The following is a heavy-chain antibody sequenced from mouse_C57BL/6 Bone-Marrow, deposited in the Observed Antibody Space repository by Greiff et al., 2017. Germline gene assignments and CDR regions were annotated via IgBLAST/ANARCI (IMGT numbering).Heavy chain of an antibody. D-gene: IGHD1-1*01. CDR3: ARSAPYYYYGSSYVKVYFDY. Sequence: QVQLQQSGAELVKPGASVKISCKASGYAFSSYWMNWVKQRPGKGLEWIGQIYPGDGDTNYNGKFKGKATLTADKSSSTAYMQLSSLTSEDSAVYFCARSAPYYYYGSSYVKVYFDYWGQGTTLTVSS. CDR1: GYAFSSYW. V-gene: IGHV1-80*01. CDR2: IYPGDGDT. J-gene: IGHJ2*01.